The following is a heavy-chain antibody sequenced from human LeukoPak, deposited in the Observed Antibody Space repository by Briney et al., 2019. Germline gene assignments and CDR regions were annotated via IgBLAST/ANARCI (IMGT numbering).Heavy chain of an antibody. CDR1: GFTFSSYG. CDR3: ARALAWFGSKPRAFDI. V-gene: IGHV3-53*01. CDR2: IYSGGST. Sequence: PGGTLRLSCAASGFTFSSYGMSWVRQAPGKGLEWVSVIYSGGSTYYADSVKGRFTISRDNSKNTLYLQMNSLRAEDTAVYYCARALAWFGSKPRAFDIWGQGTMVTVSS. J-gene: IGHJ3*02. D-gene: IGHD3-10*01.